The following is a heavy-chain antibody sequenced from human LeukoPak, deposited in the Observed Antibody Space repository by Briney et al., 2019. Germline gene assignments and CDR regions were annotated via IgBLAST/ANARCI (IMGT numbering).Heavy chain of an antibody. CDR1: GFTFSDYY. D-gene: IGHD2-21*02. CDR2: ISSSGSTI. V-gene: IGHV3-11*04. CDR3: ARVKHCGGDCYANYYYYYMDV. J-gene: IGHJ6*03. Sequence: GGSPRLSCAASGFTFSDYYMSWIRQAPGKGLEWVSYISSSGSTIYYADSVKGRFTISRDNAKNSLYLQMNSLRAEDTAVYYCARVKHCGGDCYANYYYYYMDVWGKGTTVTVSS.